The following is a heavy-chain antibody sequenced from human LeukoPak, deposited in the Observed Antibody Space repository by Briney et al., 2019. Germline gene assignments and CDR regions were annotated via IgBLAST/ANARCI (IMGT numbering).Heavy chain of an antibody. CDR3: ASSTSAFNWFDP. CDR2: ISDSGRTT. V-gene: IGHV3-48*03. D-gene: IGHD2-2*01. J-gene: IGHJ5*02. Sequence: GGSLRLSCAVSGLTFSNFKMNWVRQAPGKGLEWVSYISDSGRTTFYVDSVKGRFTISRDNAKNSLYLQMSSLRAEDTAVYYCASSTSAFNWFDPWGQGTLVTVSS. CDR1: GLTFSNFK.